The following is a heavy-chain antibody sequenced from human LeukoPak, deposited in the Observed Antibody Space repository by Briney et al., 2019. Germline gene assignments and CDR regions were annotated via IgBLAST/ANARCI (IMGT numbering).Heavy chain of an antibody. CDR3: SRYTSSWHGLDD. CDR1: GFTFSIYT. V-gene: IGHV3-23*01. CDR2: ISAGGGSAGSGTA. Sequence: PGGSLRLSCAASGFTFSIYTMSWVRQAPGRGLEWVSAISAGGGSAGSGTAYYADSVKGRFTISRDNAENSLFLQMNSLRAEDTAVYYCSRYTSSWHGLDDWGQGSTVTVSS. J-gene: IGHJ6*02. D-gene: IGHD6-13*01.